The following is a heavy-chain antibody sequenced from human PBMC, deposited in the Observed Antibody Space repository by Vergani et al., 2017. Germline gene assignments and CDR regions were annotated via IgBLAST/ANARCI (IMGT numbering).Heavy chain of an antibody. CDR2: IYWNDDQ. V-gene: IGHV2-5*04. Sequence: QITLKESGPTLVTPTQTLTLTCTFSGFSLNTRGVSVAWIRQPPGKALDWLALIYWNDDQHYSPSLNNSVTITKDTSKNQVVLTMTNLDYVDTGTYYCVYRKNECGTNCGFYPFYYYNYMDVWGKGTLVTVSS. CDR3: VYRKNECGTNCGFYPFYYYNYMDV. CDR1: GFSLNTRGVS. D-gene: IGHD1-7*01. J-gene: IGHJ6*03.